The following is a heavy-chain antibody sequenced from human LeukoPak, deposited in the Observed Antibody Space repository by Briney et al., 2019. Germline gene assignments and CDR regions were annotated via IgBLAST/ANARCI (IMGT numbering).Heavy chain of an antibody. Sequence: SETLSLTCTVSGGSISSTTYYWVWIRQPPGKGLDWIGSINYSGSTYYNPSLKSRVTISVDTSKNQFSLKLSSVTAADTAVYYCARVPSHFDYWGQGTLVTVSS. CDR3: ARVPSHFDY. V-gene: IGHV4-39*07. CDR1: GGSISSTTYY. CDR2: INYSGST. J-gene: IGHJ4*02.